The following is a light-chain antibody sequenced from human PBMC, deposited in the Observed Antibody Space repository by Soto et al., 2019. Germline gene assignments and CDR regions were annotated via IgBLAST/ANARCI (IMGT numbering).Light chain of an antibody. J-gene: IGLJ1*01. CDR3: CSYTTSNTRQMV. CDR2: DVS. V-gene: IGLV2-14*01. CDR1: SSDVGGYNY. Sequence: QSALTQPASVSGSPGQSITISCTGTSSDVGGYNYVSWYQQHPGKAPQFMIYDVSNRPAGVSNRFSGSKSGNTASLTISGLQAEDEGDYFCCSYTTSNTRQMVFGTGTKLTVL.